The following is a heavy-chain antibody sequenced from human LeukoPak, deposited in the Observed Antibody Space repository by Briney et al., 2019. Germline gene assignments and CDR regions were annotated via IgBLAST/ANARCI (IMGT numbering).Heavy chain of an antibody. J-gene: IGHJ3*02. CDR1: GFTFSSYG. CDR2: INSDGSST. Sequence: GGSLRLSCAVSGFTFSSYGRHWVRQAPGKGLVWVSRINSDGSSTSYADSVKGRFTISRDNAKNTLYLQMNSLRAEDTAVYYCASCRRDDYYDSSGYCDAFDIWGQGTMVTVSS. CDR3: ASCRRDDYYDSSGYCDAFDI. D-gene: IGHD3-22*01. V-gene: IGHV3-74*01.